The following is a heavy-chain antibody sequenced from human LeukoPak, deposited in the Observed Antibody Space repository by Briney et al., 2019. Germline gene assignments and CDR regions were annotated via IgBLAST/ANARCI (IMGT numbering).Heavy chain of an antibody. Sequence: SETLSLTCAVYGGSFSGYYWSWIRQPPGKGLEWIGEINHSGSINYNPSLKSRVTISLDTSKNQFSLKLNSVTAADTAVYYCARGDPSRHCSGTRCYSVQLHFDYWGQGTLVTVSS. CDR3: ARGDPSRHCSGTRCYSVQLHFDY. J-gene: IGHJ4*02. CDR1: GGSFSGYY. CDR2: INHSGSI. V-gene: IGHV4-34*01. D-gene: IGHD2-15*01.